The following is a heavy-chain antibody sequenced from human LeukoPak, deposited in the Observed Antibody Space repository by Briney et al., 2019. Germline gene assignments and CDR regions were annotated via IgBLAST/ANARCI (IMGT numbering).Heavy chain of an antibody. Sequence: ASVTVSCKASGYTFTSYDINWVRQASGQGLEWMGWMNPNTGNTGYAQKFQGRVTITRNTSISTVYMELSSLRCEDTAVYYCARGVGATISYYHYYIDVWGKGTTVTVSS. D-gene: IGHD1-26*01. CDR2: MNPNTGNT. V-gene: IGHV1-8*03. CDR1: GYTFTSYD. J-gene: IGHJ6*03. CDR3: ARGVGATISYYHYYIDV.